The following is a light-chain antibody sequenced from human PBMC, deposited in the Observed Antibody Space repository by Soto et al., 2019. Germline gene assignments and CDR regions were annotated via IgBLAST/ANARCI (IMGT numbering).Light chain of an antibody. Sequence: SVLPKPPSASGTPGQRVTIPCSGSSSNIGSNYVYWYQQLPGTAPKLLIYRNNQRPSGVPDRFSGSKSGTSASLAISGLRSEDEADYYCAAWDDSLSGSYVFGTGTKVTVL. CDR1: SSNIGSNY. CDR2: RNN. CDR3: AAWDDSLSGSYV. J-gene: IGLJ1*01. V-gene: IGLV1-47*01.